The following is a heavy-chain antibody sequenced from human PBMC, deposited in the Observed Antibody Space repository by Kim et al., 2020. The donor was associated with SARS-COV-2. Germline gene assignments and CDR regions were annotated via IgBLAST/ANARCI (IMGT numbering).Heavy chain of an antibody. CDR1: GGSISSYY. CDR2: IYHSGST. J-gene: IGHJ2*01. V-gene: IGHV4-59*01. Sequence: SETLSLTCTVSGGSISSYYWSWIRQPPGKGLEWIGYIYHSGSTNYNPSLKSRVTISVDTSKNQFSLKLSSVTAADTAVYYCARDNGRGYYDTSGPRGGAPHWYFDLWGRGTLVTVSS. D-gene: IGHD3-22*01. CDR3: ARDNGRGYYDTSGPRGGAPHWYFDL.